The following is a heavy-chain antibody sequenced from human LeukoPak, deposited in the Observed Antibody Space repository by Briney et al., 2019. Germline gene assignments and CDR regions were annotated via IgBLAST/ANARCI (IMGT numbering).Heavy chain of an antibody. CDR1: GGSFSGYY. D-gene: IGHD3-3*01. CDR3: ARGIVSGVVIPYWYIDL. Sequence: PSETLSLTCAVYGGSFSGYYWSWIRQPPGKGLEWIGEINHSGSTNYNPSLKNRVTISVDTSTTQFSLRLSSVTAADTAVYYCARGIVSGVVIPYWYIDLWGRGTLVTVPS. J-gene: IGHJ2*01. V-gene: IGHV4-34*01. CDR2: INHSGST.